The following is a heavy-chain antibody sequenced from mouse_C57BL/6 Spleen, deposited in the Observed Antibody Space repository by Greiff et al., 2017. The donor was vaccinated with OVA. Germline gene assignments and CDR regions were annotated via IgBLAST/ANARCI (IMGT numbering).Heavy chain of an antibody. J-gene: IGHJ1*03. CDR1: GFTFNTFA. D-gene: IGHD1-1*02. CDR3: VGDNMGRDFDV. CDR2: IRSKSSNYAT. V-gene: IGHV10-3*01. Sequence: GGGLVQPKGSLKLSCAASGFTFNTFAMHWVRQAPGKGLEWVARIRSKSSNYATYYADSVKDRFTIPRDDSQSMLYLQMNNLKTEDTAMYYCVGDNMGRDFDVWGTGTTVTVSS.